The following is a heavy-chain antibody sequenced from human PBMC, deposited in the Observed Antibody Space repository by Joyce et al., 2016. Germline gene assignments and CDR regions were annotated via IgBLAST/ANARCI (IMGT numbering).Heavy chain of an antibody. J-gene: IGHJ4*02. V-gene: IGHV3-48*02. Sequence: EVQLVESGGGLVQPGGSLRLSCAASGFTFSIYRMNWVRQAPVKGLEWISYITSSSTTLLYTDSVKGRFTISRDDAKNSLYLQMNSLRDEDTAVYYCATSRGHLEYWGQGTLVTVSS. D-gene: IGHD6-25*01. CDR1: GFTFSIYR. CDR3: ATSRGHLEY. CDR2: ITSSSTTL.